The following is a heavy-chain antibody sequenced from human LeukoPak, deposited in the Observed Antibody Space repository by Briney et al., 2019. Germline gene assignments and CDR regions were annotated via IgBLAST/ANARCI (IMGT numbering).Heavy chain of an antibody. J-gene: IGHJ4*02. V-gene: IGHV4-59*08. CDR1: GASISSYY. Sequence: SETLSLTCTVSGASISSYYWSWIRQPPGKGLEWIGYVYYSGSTNYNPSLKSRVSISVDTSKNQFSLNLSSVTAADTAVYYCARHLYSESYYFWGQGTLVTVSS. CDR3: ARHLYSESYYF. CDR2: VYYSGST. D-gene: IGHD1-26*01.